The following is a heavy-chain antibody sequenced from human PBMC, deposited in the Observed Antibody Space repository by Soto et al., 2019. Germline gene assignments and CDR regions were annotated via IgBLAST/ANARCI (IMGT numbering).Heavy chain of an antibody. CDR1: GFTFSTYT. CDR2: KSGGGDYCADT. J-gene: IGHJ4*02. CDR3: AKNHWIVATNFFDL. V-gene: IGHV3-23*01. D-gene: IGHD5-12*01. Sequence: GFLRLSCGASGFTFSTYTISWVRPAPREGLELGSGKSGGGDYCADTYFADSVKGRFIISRDSSKNTVYLQMNRLRDEETAVYYCAKNHWIVATNFFDLWGRGTLVTVSS.